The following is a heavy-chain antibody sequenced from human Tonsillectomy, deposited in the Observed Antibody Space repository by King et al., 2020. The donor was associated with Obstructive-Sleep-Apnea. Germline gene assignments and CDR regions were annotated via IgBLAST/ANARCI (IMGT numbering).Heavy chain of an antibody. Sequence: VQLVESGGGVVQPGRSLRLSCAASGFTFSSYAMHWVRQAPGKGLEWVAVISYDGSNKYFADSVKGRFTISRDNSKNTLYLQMNSLRVEDMAVYYCARGLWFGESYYFDFWGQGTLVTVSS. D-gene: IGHD3-10*01. CDR2: ISYDGSNK. J-gene: IGHJ4*02. V-gene: IGHV3-30*04. CDR3: ARGLWFGESYYFDF. CDR1: GFTFSSYA.